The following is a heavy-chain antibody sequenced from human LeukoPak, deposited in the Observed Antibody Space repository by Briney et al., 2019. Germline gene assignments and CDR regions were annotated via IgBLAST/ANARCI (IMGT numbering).Heavy chain of an antibody. D-gene: IGHD2-2*02. J-gene: IGHJ4*02. V-gene: IGHV3-21*01. CDR1: GFTFSSYS. Sequence: GGSLRLSCAASGFTFSSYSMNWVRQAPGKGLEWVSSISSSSSYIYYADSVKGRFTISRDNAKNSLYLQMNSLRAEDTAVCYCARDLPAAIRDPYFDYWGQGTLVTVSS. CDR2: ISSSSSYI. CDR3: ARDLPAAIRDPYFDY.